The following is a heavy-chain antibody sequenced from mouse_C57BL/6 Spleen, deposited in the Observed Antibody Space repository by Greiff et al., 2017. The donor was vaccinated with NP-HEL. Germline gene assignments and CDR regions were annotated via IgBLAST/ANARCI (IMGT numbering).Heavy chain of an antibody. V-gene: IGHV1-64*01. CDR3: AREGYYYGSSPWYFDV. Sequence: QVQLQQPGAELVKPGASAKLSCKASGYTFTSYWMHWVKQRPGQGLEWIGMIHPNSGSTNYNEKFKSKATLTVDKSSSTAYMQLSSLTSEDSAVYYCAREGYYYGSSPWYFDVWGTGTTVTVSS. CDR1: GYTFTSYW. J-gene: IGHJ1*03. D-gene: IGHD1-1*01. CDR2: IHPNSGST.